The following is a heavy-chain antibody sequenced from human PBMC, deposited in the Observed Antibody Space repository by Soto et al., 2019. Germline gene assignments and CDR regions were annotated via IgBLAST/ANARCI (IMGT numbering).Heavy chain of an antibody. CDR1: GASMNSYH. CDR2: IHSSGST. J-gene: IGHJ5*02. V-gene: IGHV4-4*07. D-gene: IGHD3-10*01. CDR3: ATHQAVAAPCITWFDP. Sequence: SDTLSLTCTVSGASMNSYHWGCIRQPAGKGLEWIGHIHSSGSTNYNPSLKSRVTMSVDTSKNTFSLRLMSLTAAATAVYYCATHQAVAAPCITWFDPCGEGPMVAAAS.